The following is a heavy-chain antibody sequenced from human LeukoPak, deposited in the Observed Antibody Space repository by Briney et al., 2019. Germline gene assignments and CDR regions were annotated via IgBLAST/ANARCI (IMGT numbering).Heavy chain of an antibody. CDR2: IYSGGST. CDR1: EFSVGSNY. J-gene: IGHJ4*02. V-gene: IGHV3-66*01. D-gene: IGHD2-2*01. Sequence: GGSLRLSCAASEFSVGSNYMTWVRQAPGKGLEWVSLIYSGGSTYYADSVKGRFTISRDNSKNTLYLQMNSLRAEDTAVYYCARGPFTSISKYFDYWGQGTLVTVSS. CDR3: ARGPFTSISKYFDY.